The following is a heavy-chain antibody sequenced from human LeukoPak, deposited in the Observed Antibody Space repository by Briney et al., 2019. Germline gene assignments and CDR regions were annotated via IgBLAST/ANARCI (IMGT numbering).Heavy chain of an antibody. D-gene: IGHD3-22*01. Sequence: GGSLRLSCTTSGFTFSTSWMTWVRLAPGRGLEWVARIRSKSHGGTTDYAEPVKGRFIISRDDSKNTVYLQMNSLKTEDTGDYFCTTVGVYYYDHWGQGTQVTVSS. CDR2: IRSKSHGGTT. V-gene: IGHV3-15*01. CDR3: TTVGVYYYDH. CDR1: GFTFSTSW. J-gene: IGHJ5*02.